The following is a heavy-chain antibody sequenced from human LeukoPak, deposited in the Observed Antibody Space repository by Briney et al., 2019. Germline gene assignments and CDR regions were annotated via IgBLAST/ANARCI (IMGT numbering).Heavy chain of an antibody. D-gene: IGHD5-12*01. CDR2: IGISSGNT. CDR3: ARDFRYAFDN. V-gene: IGHV3-48*04. J-gene: IGHJ4*02. CDR1: GFTFSDYS. Sequence: GGSLRLSCAASGFTFSDYSMNWVRQAPGKGLEWISYIGISSGNTKYADSVKGRFTISGDSAKNSVYLQMNSLRVEDMAVYYCARDFRYAFDNWGQGTLVTVSS.